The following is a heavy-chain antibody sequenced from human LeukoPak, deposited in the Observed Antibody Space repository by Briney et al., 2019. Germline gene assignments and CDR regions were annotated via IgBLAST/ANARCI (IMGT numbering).Heavy chain of an antibody. CDR1: GFIFSTYW. V-gene: IGHV3-7*01. D-gene: IGHD1-1*01. J-gene: IGHJ4*02. CDR3: ARDVGAGTSLFDY. Sequence: GGSLRLSCVASGFIFSTYWMTWVRQAPGKGLEWVANIKQDGSEKYYVDSVKGRFTISRDNAKSSLYLQMNSLRAEDTAVYYCARDVGAGTSLFDYWGQGTLVTVSS. CDR2: IKQDGSEK.